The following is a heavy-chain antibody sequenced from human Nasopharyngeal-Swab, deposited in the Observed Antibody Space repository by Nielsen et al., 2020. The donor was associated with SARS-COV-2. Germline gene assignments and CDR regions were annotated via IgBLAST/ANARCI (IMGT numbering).Heavy chain of an antibody. Sequence: GGSLRLSCAASGFTFSSYSMNWVRQAPGKGLEWVSSISSSSSYIYYADSVKGRFTISRDNAKNSLYLQMNSLRAEDTAVYYCARERRPKGHYYYGMDVWGQGTTVTVSS. CDR1: GFTFSSYS. CDR2: ISSSSSYI. J-gene: IGHJ6*02. CDR3: ARERRPKGHYYYGMDV. V-gene: IGHV3-21*01.